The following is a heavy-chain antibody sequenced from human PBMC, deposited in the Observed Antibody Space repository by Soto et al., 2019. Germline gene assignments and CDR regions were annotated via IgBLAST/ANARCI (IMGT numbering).Heavy chain of an antibody. Sequence: QVQVVQSGAEVKKPGASVKVSCKTSGYTFSKFGINWVLHAPGQGLEWMGWINVYNGNTKYAEKLKGRVIMTTDTSTSTAYMELKSLRSDDTAMYYCARGTDQTYSDYWGQGTLVTVSS. J-gene: IGHJ4*02. CDR2: INVYNGNT. V-gene: IGHV1-18*01. CDR1: GYTFSKFG. CDR3: ARGTDQTYSDY. D-gene: IGHD1-1*01.